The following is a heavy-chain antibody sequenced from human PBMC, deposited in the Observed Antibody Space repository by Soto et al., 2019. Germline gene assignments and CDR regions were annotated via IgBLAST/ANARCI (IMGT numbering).Heavy chain of an antibody. CDR1: GFTFSSYG. CDR2: ISGSGGST. J-gene: IGHJ6*02. CDR3: AKETVLRFLEWLPHPWYYGMDV. D-gene: IGHD3-3*01. V-gene: IGHV3-23*01. Sequence: EVQLLESGGGLVQPGGSLRLSCAASGFTFSSYGMSWVRQAPGKWLGWVSAISGSGGSTYYADSVKGRFTISRDNSKNTLYLQMNSLRAEDTAVYYCAKETVLRFLEWLPHPWYYGMDVWGQGTTVTVSS.